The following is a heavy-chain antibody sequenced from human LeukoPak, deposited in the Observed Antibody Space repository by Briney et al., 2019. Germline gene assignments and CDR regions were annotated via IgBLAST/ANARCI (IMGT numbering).Heavy chain of an antibody. J-gene: IGHJ2*01. CDR3: ARPKTAWSSHWYFEL. V-gene: IGHV3-11*03. D-gene: IGHD1-1*01. Sequence: PGGSLRLSCAASGFTFSDYYMSWIRQAPGKGLEWVSYISTGGNYIEDADSVKGRFTISRDNAKNSLFLQMNSLRVEDTAVYYCARPKTAWSSHWYFELWGRGTLVTVSS. CDR1: GFTFSDYY. CDR2: ISTGGNYI.